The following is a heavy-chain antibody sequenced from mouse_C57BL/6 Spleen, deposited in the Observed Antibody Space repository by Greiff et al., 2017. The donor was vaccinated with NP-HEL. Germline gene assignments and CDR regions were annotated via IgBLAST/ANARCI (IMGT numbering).Heavy chain of an antibody. J-gene: IGHJ4*01. CDR2: IDPSDSYT. V-gene: IGHV1-69*01. CDR1: GYTFTSYW. D-gene: IGHD2-2*01. Sequence: VQLQQPGAELVMPGASVKLSCKASGYTFTSYWMHWVKQRPGQGLEWIGEIDPSDSYTNYNQKFKGKSTLTVDKSSSTAYMQLSSLTSEDSAVYYCARRLRNYYYAMDYWGQGTSVTVSS. CDR3: ARRLRNYYYAMDY.